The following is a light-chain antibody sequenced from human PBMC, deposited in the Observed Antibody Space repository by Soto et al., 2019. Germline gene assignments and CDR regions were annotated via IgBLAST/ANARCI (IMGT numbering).Light chain of an antibody. CDR2: DAS. Sequence: EIVLTQSPATLSLSPGARATLSCRASQSVRRYLAWYQQKPGQAPRLLIYDASNRAPGIPARFSGSGSGTDFTLTISSLEPEDFAVYYCQQRSDWPSTFGGGTKLQIK. J-gene: IGKJ4*01. CDR1: QSVRRY. V-gene: IGKV3-11*01. CDR3: QQRSDWPST.